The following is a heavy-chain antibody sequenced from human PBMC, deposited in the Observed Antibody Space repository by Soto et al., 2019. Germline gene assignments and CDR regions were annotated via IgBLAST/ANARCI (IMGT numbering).Heavy chain of an antibody. V-gene: IGHV3-23*01. J-gene: IGHJ4*02. Sequence: GGSLRLSCAASGFTFSSYAMSWVRQAPGKGLEWVSAISGSGGSTYYADSVKGRFTISRDNSKNTLYLQMNSLRAEDTAVYYCANLILAYCGGDCYRDYWGQGTLVTVSS. CDR2: ISGSGGST. CDR3: ANLILAYCGGDCYRDY. CDR1: GFTFSSYA. D-gene: IGHD2-21*02.